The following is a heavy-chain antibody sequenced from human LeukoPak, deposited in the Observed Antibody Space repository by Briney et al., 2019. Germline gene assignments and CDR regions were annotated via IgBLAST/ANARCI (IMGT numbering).Heavy chain of an antibody. Sequence: SETLSLTCTVSGGSISSSSYYWGWIRQPPGKGLEWIGSIYYSGSTYYNPSLKSRVTISVDTSKNQFSLKLSSVTAADTAVYYCARHGVVVVMYFDYWGQGTLVTVSS. J-gene: IGHJ4*02. CDR2: IYYSGST. V-gene: IGHV4-39*01. CDR3: ARHGVVVVMYFDY. CDR1: GGSISSSSYY. D-gene: IGHD3-22*01.